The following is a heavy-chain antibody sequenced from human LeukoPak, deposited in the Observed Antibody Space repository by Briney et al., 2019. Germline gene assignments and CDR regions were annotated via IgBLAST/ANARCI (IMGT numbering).Heavy chain of an antibody. J-gene: IGHJ3*01. CDR1: GCSISSYY. CDR3: ASDWVYTDAFDF. V-gene: IGHV4-4*07. D-gene: IGHD2-8*01. Sequence: SETLSLTCTVSGCSISSYYWSWIRQPAGKGLEWIGRIYTSGSTNYNHSLKSRVTMTVDTSKNQFSLMLSLVTAAATAVYYCASDWVYTDAFDFWGQGTMVTVSS. CDR2: IYTSGST.